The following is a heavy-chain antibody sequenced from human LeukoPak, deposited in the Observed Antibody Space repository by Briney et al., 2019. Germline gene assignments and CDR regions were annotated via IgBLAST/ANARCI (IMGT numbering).Heavy chain of an antibody. CDR2: ISAYNGNT. CDR1: GYTFTSYG. Sequence: ASVKVSCKASGYTFTSYGISWVRQAPGQGLEWMGWISAYNGNTNYAQKLQGRVTMTTDTSTSTAYMELRSLRSDDTAVYYCARDKIYDSSGYYAYYFDYWGQGTLVTVSS. J-gene: IGHJ4*02. CDR3: ARDKIYDSSGYYAYYFDY. D-gene: IGHD3-22*01. V-gene: IGHV1-18*01.